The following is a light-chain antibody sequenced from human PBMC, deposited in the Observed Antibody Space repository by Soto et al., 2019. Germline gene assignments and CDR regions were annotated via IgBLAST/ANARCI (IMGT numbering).Light chain of an antibody. CDR1: QSVSSSN. CDR3: QQHGSGPWT. CDR2: VAS. V-gene: IGKV3-20*01. J-gene: IGKJ1*01. Sequence: ELVLTQSPATLSLSPGARATLSCRASQSVSSSNLAWYQHKPGQAPRLRIYVASRRATGIPAGFSGSGSGTGFTLAITRLEPEDCAVYYCQQHGSGPWTFGQGTKVEIK.